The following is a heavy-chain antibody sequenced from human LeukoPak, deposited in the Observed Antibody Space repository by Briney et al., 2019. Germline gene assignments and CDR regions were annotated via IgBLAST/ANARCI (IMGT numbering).Heavy chain of an antibody. CDR2: IYYSGST. V-gene: IGHV4-31*03. CDR3: ARQGERMVRGVYYYYGMDV. CDR1: GGSISSGGYY. D-gene: IGHD3-10*01. Sequence: SETLSLTCTVSGGSISSGGYYWSWIRQHPGKGLEWIGYIYYSGSTYYNPSLKSRVTISVDTSKNQFSLKLSSVTAADTAVYYCARQGERMVRGVYYYYGMDVWGQGTTVTVSS. J-gene: IGHJ6*02.